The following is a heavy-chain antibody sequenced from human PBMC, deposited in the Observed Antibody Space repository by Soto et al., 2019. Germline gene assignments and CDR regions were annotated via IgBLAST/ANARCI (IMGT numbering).Heavy chain of an antibody. CDR3: AIVCGGGCGNAVDV. CDR2: ISFDSRDK. Sequence: QVQLVESGGGVVQPWRSLRLSCAASGFTFSAYGIHWVRQAPGRGLEWVATISFDSRDKLFVDSMNGRLSISRENSRNTVYLQMDSLRAGDTGVYHCAIVCGGGCGNAVDVWGQGTVVAVSS. J-gene: IGHJ3*01. V-gene: IGHV3-33*05. CDR1: GFTFSAYG. D-gene: IGHD2-21*02.